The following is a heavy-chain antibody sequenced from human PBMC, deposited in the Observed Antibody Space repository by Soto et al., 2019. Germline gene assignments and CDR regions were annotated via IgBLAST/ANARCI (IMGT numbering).Heavy chain of an antibody. D-gene: IGHD3-3*01. CDR1: GGSISSYY. Sequence: SETLSLTCTVSGGSISSYYWSWIRQPPGKGLEWIGYIYYSGSTNYNPSLKSRVTISVDTSKNQFSLKLSSVTAADTAVYYCARGVDFWSGYYIYWGQGTLVTVSS. CDR2: IYYSGST. CDR3: ARGVDFWSGYYIY. V-gene: IGHV4-59*08. J-gene: IGHJ4*02.